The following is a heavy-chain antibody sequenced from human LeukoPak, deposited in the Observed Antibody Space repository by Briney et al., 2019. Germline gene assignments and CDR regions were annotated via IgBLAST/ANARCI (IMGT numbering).Heavy chain of an antibody. CDR1: GFTFSNAW. Sequence: GGALRLSCAASGFTFSNAWMSWVRQAPGKGLEWVGRIKSKTDGETTDYAAPVKGRFTISRDDSKNTLYLQMNSLKTEDTAVYYCTTVITTTMTTVDYWGQGTLVTVSS. D-gene: IGHD4-11*01. CDR2: IKSKTDGETT. V-gene: IGHV3-15*01. J-gene: IGHJ4*02. CDR3: TTVITTTMTTVDY.